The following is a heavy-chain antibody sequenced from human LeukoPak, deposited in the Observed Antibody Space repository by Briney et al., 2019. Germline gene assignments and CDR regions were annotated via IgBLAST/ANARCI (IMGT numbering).Heavy chain of an antibody. CDR2: IRYDESNM. D-gene: IGHD3-10*01. V-gene: IGHV3-30*02. Sequence: PGGSLRLSCAASGFTLSTYGMHWVRQAPGKGLEWVAFIRYDESNMYYADSVKGRFTISRDNSKNTLYLQMNSLRTEDTAVYYCAKDGASMYYYGSGTYYSLLFDYWGQGTLVTVSS. CDR1: GFTLSTYG. J-gene: IGHJ4*02. CDR3: AKDGASMYYYGSGTYYSLLFDY.